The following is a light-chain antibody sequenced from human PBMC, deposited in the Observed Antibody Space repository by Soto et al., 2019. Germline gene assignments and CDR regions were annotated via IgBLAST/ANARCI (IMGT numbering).Light chain of an antibody. CDR2: GAS. Sequence: ETVMTQSPATLSVSPGERATLSCRASQSVSSKLAWYQQKPGQAPRLLIYGASTRATGIPARFSGSGSGTEFTLNISSLQSEDSAVYYCQQYNNWPPITFGQGTRLEIK. V-gene: IGKV3D-15*01. CDR3: QQYNNWPPIT. CDR1: QSVSSK. J-gene: IGKJ5*01.